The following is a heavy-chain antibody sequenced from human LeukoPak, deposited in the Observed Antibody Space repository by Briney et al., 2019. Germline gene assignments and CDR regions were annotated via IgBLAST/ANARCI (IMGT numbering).Heavy chain of an antibody. CDR1: GGSISSSSYY. D-gene: IGHD3-10*01. J-gene: IGHJ5*02. CDR3: ARGGYYGSGNDFRFDP. CDR2: IYYSGSI. Sequence: SETLSLTCTVSGGSISSSSYYWGWIRQPPGKGLEWIGSIYYSGSIYYNPSLKSRVTISVDTSKNQLSLKLRSVTAADTAVYFCARGGYYGSGNDFRFDPWGQGTLVTVSS. V-gene: IGHV4-39*07.